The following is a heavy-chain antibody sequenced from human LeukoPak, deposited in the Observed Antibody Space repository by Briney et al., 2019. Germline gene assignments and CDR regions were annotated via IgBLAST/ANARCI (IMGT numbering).Heavy chain of an antibody. V-gene: IGHV3-23*01. CDR1: VFTFSNYA. J-gene: IGHJ5*02. CDR2: IDASGGAT. CDR3: AKGSGSGWYGWFAP. Sequence: GGSLSLSCAASVFTFSNYAMYWVRQSPRKGLEWGSSIDASGGATYYADSVKGRFTISRDNSKNTYYLQMNSLRVEGTAVYSCAKGSGSGWYGWFAPWGQGTLVTVSS. D-gene: IGHD6-19*01.